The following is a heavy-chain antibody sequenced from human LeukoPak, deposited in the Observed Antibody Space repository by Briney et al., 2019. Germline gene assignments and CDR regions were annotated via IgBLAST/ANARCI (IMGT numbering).Heavy chain of an antibody. Sequence: SETLSLTCAVYGGSFSGYYWSWLRQPPGKGLEWIGEINHSGSTNYNPSLKSRVTISVDTSKNQFSLKLSSVTAADTAVYYCASPDFWSGYWSWGQGTLVTVSS. V-gene: IGHV4-34*01. CDR3: ASPDFWSGYWS. J-gene: IGHJ5*02. CDR2: INHSGST. D-gene: IGHD3-3*01. CDR1: GGSFSGYY.